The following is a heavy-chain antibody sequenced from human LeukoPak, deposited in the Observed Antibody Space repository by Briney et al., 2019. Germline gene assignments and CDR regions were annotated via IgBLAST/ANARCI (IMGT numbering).Heavy chain of an antibody. CDR2: ISAYNGNT. Sequence: ASVKVSCKASGGTFSSYGISWVRQAPGQGLEWMGWISAYNGNTNYAQKLQGRVTMTTDTSTSTAYMELRSLRSDDTAVYYCARPLSYYDSSGYSGGFDYWGQGTLVTVSS. CDR1: GGTFSSYG. V-gene: IGHV1-18*01. J-gene: IGHJ4*02. D-gene: IGHD3-22*01. CDR3: ARPLSYYDSSGYSGGFDY.